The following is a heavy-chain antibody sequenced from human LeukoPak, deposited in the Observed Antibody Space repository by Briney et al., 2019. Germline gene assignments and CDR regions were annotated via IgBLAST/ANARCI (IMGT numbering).Heavy chain of an antibody. CDR2: ISSSTTNM. CDR3: AREYSSSSGRSFDY. D-gene: IGHD6-6*01. J-gene: IGHJ4*02. CDR1: GFTFSTYN. V-gene: IGHV3-48*01. Sequence: PGGSLRLSCAASGFTFSTYNMNWVRQAPGKGLEWVSYISSSTTNMYYADSVKGRFTISRDNAKNSLYLQMNSLRAEDTAVYYCAREYSSSSGRSFDYWGQRTLVTVSS.